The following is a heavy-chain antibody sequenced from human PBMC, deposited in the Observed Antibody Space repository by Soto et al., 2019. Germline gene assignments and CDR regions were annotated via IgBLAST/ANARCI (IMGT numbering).Heavy chain of an antibody. CDR2: IHQSGTT. CDR1: GGSLSGYY. D-gene: IGHD4-4*01. V-gene: IGHV4-34*01. Sequence: SETLSLTCDGGSLSGYYWSWIRQSPGVGLEWIGEIHQSGTTNYNPSLKSRVTISVDVSKNQFFLKLNSVTAADTAMYYCARGTRSTVMAMTYLDYWAQGTLVTVSS. CDR3: ARGTRSTVMAMTYLDY. J-gene: IGHJ4*02.